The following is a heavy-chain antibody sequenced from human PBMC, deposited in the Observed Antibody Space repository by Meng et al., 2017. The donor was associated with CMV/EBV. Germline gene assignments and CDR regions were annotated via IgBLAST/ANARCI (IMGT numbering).Heavy chain of an antibody. D-gene: IGHD3-22*01. CDR2: INWNSGGI. CDR1: GFTFDDYA. V-gene: IGHV3-9*01. CDR3: AKDVVSMNSDTSGYFDV. J-gene: IGHJ4*02. Sequence: GGSLRLSCAASGFTFDDYAMHWVRQAPGKGLEWISSINWNSGGIVYADSVKGRFTISRDNARNSLYLQMNSLIADDTAFYYCAKDVVSMNSDTSGYFDVWGQGTLVTVSS.